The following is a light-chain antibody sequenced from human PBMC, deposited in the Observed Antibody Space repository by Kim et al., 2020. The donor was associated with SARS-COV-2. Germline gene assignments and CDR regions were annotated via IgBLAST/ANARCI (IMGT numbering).Light chain of an antibody. V-gene: IGKV1-5*03. CDR2: NAS. CDR3: QEYNTFLKA. J-gene: IGKJ2*01. CDR1: ENMSMW. Sequence: SAPIGDRVTVTCRDGENMSMWSAWYQQKPGNASNLLIYNASTGDTGVPSGFSGSVSGTKLSLPIRSLQPDNSATCHCQEYNTFLKALGQGTKLEI.